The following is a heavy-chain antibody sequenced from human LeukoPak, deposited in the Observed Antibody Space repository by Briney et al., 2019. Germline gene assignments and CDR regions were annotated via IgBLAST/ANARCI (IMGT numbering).Heavy chain of an antibody. CDR1: GGSISSGGYY. V-gene: IGHV4-31*03. CDR2: IYYSRST. D-gene: IGHD6-13*01. Sequence: SETLSLTCTVSGGSISSGGYYWSWIRQHPGKGLEWIGYIYYSRSTYYNPSLKSRVTISVDTSKNQFSLKLSSVTAADTAVYYCARGGYSSSWYNYWGQGTLVTVSS. J-gene: IGHJ4*02. CDR3: ARGGYSSSWYNY.